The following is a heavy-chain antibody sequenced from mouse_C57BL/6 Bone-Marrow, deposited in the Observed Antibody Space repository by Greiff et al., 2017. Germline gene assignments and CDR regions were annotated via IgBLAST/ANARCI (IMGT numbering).Heavy chain of an antibody. CDR1: GYAFSSSW. J-gene: IGHJ1*03. CDR2: IYPGDGDT. D-gene: IGHD2-3*01. Sequence: QVQLQQSGPELVKPGASVKISCKASGYAFSSSWMNWVKQRPGKGLEWIGRIYPGDGDTNYNGKFQGKATLTADKSSSTAYMQLSSLTSEDSAVYFCARDGYYGYFDVWGTGTTVTVSS. CDR3: ARDGYYGYFDV. V-gene: IGHV1-82*01.